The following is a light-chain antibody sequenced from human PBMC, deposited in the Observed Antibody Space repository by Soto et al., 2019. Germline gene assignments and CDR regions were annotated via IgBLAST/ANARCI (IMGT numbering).Light chain of an antibody. J-gene: IGKJ4*01. Sequence: EIVLTQSPATLALSPGERATLSCRASQSVRSFLAWYQQKPGQAPRLLIYDASNMATGVPGRFSGSGSGTDFTLTISSLEPEDFAVYYCQQRSSWPPALSFGGGTKVE. V-gene: IGKV3-11*01. CDR2: DAS. CDR3: QQRSSWPPALS. CDR1: QSVRSF.